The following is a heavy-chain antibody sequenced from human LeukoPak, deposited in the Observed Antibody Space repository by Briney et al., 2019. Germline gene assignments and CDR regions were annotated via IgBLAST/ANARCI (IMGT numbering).Heavy chain of an antibody. CDR1: GFTFSSYW. J-gene: IGHJ5*02. CDR2: IKQDGSEK. Sequence: GGSLRLTCAASGFTFSSYWMSWVRQAPGKGLEWVANIKQDGSEKYYVDSVKGRFTISRDNAKNSLYLQMNSLRAEDTAVYYCARDQGYYYGSGSFDWFDPWGQGTLVTVSS. V-gene: IGHV3-7*03. CDR3: ARDQGYYYGSGSFDWFDP. D-gene: IGHD3-10*01.